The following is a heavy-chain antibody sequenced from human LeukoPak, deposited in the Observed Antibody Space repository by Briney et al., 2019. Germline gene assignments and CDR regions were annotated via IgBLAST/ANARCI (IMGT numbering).Heavy chain of an antibody. J-gene: IGHJ4*02. Sequence: GGSLRLSCAASGFAFSSYSMNWVRQAPGKGLEWVSSISSSSSYIYYADSVKGRFTISRDNAKNSLYLQMNSLRAEDTAVYYCARGSYYYDSSGYYYFDYWGQGTLVTVSS. D-gene: IGHD3-22*01. V-gene: IGHV3-21*01. CDR2: ISSSSSYI. CDR1: GFAFSSYS. CDR3: ARGSYYYDSSGYYYFDY.